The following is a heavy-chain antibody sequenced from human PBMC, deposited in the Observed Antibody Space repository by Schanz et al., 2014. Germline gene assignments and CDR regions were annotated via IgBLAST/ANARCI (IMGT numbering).Heavy chain of an antibody. CDR3: ARDRAAGYYDSGMSYYYYGMDV. CDR1: GFTFSNHG. J-gene: IGHJ6*02. D-gene: IGHD3-10*01. Sequence: QVQLVESGGGVVQPGRSLRLSCAASGFTFSNHGMHWVRQSPGKGLEWVALIWYNGSNEYYADSVKGRFTISRDNPKKTLYLQMNSLRAEDTAVYFCARDRAAGYYDSGMSYYYYGMDVWGQGTTVTVSS. CDR2: IWYNGSNE. V-gene: IGHV3-33*01.